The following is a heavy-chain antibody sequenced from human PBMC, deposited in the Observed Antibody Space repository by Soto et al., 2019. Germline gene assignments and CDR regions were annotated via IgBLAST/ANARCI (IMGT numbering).Heavy chain of an antibody. V-gene: IGHV1-58*01. J-gene: IGHJ5*02. Sequence: GASVKVSCKASGFTFTSSAVQWVRQARGQRLEWMGWIIAGSGNTNYAQKFQDRVTITTDESTSTAYMELSSLRSEDTAVYYCAREGYGSGSYYNGAANWFDPWGQGTLVTVSS. CDR3: AREGYGSGSYYNGAANWFDP. D-gene: IGHD3-10*01. CDR1: GFTFTSSA. CDR2: IIAGSGNT.